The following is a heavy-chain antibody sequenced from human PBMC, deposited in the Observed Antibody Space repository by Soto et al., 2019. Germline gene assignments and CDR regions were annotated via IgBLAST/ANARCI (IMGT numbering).Heavy chain of an antibody. Sequence: QITLKESGPTLVKPTQTLTLTCTFSGFSLRTGGVGVGWIRQPPGKALEWLALIYWNDNNRYSPSLRSRLTITKDTSKNQVVLTMTNMDPVDTATYYCARYYDFWSGFPLDYWGQGTLVTVSS. CDR2: IYWNDNN. D-gene: IGHD3-3*01. CDR1: GFSLRTGGVG. V-gene: IGHV2-5*01. J-gene: IGHJ4*02. CDR3: ARYYDFWSGFPLDY.